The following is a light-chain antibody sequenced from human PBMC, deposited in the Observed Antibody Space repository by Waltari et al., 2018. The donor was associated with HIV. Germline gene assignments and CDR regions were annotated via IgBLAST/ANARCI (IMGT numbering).Light chain of an antibody. J-gene: IGLJ3*02. Sequence: QSALIQPRSVYGSPGQAVTISCPGSSSGVGASNYVHWYQRLPGKAPKLMIYDVFKRPSGVPDRFSGSRSGSTASLTISGLQTEDEADFHCYSYAGNNTWVFGGGTKLTVL. CDR1: SSGVGASNY. CDR3: YSYAGNNTWV. CDR2: DVF. V-gene: IGLV2-11*01.